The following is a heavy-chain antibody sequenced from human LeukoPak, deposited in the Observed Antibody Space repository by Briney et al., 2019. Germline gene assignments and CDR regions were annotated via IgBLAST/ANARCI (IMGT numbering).Heavy chain of an antibody. V-gene: IGHV3-21*01. CDR3: ARDRFGGWTSGGFDY. CDR2: ISSSNTFI. J-gene: IGHJ4*02. Sequence: PGGSLRLSCAASGFTFSSYSMNWVRQAPGKGLEWVSFISSSNTFIYYADSVKGRFTISRDNAKNSLYLQMNSLRAEDTAVYYCARDRFGGWTSGGFDYWGQGTLVTVSS. CDR1: GFTFSSYS. D-gene: IGHD6-19*01.